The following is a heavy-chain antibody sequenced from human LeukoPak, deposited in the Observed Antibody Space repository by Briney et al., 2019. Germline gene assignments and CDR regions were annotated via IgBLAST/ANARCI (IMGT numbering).Heavy chain of an antibody. CDR1: GFTFSSYW. Sequence: GGSLRLSCAASGFTFSSYWMSWVRQAPGKGLEWVANIKQDGSEKYYVDSVKGRFTISRDNAKDSLYLQMNSLRAEDTAVYYCARDTDGYTPLGDYWGQGTLVTVSS. CDR2: IKQDGSEK. D-gene: IGHD5-24*01. CDR3: ARDTDGYTPLGDY. V-gene: IGHV3-7*01. J-gene: IGHJ4*02.